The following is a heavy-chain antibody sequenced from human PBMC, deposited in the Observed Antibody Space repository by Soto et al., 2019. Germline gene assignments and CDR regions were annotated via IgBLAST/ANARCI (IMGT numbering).Heavy chain of an antibody. D-gene: IGHD3-10*01. CDR1: GGSISSYY. Sequence: SETLSLTCTVSGGSISSYYWSWIRQAPGKGLEWIGYIYSNEYTDYNPSLKSRVTISVDMSKNQFSLKLSSVTAADTAVYYCARRVLVRGVITYYYDMDVWGQGTTVTVSS. J-gene: IGHJ6*02. CDR3: ARRVLVRGVITYYYDMDV. V-gene: IGHV4-59*08. CDR2: IYSNEYT.